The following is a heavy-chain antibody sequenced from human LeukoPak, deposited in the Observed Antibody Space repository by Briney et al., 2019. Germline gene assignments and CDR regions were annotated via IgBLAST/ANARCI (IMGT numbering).Heavy chain of an antibody. D-gene: IGHD2-21*02. Sequence: SETLSLTCTVSGGSISSYYWSWIRQPPGKGLEWIGYIYHSGNTNSNPSLKSQVTISVDTTKNQFSLKLSSVTAADTAVYYCARSIIVVVAAGALDIWGQGTMVTVSS. CDR2: IYHSGNT. J-gene: IGHJ3*02. CDR1: GGSISSYY. V-gene: IGHV4-59*08. CDR3: ARSIIVVVAAGALDI.